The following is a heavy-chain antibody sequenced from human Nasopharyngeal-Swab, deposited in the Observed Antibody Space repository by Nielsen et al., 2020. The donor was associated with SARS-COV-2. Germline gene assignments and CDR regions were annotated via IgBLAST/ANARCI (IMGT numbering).Heavy chain of an antibody. J-gene: IGHJ4*02. Sequence: GESLKISCAASGFTFSDYYMSWVRQAPGQGLEWVSSIRSSGSFISYADSVKGRFTISRDNAKNSLYLQMNSLRAEDTAIYFCARELYCAGNCPPDYWGQGTPVTVSS. V-gene: IGHV3-69-1*02. CDR2: IRSSGSFI. D-gene: IGHD2-21*02. CDR3: ARELYCAGNCPPDY. CDR1: GFTFSDYY.